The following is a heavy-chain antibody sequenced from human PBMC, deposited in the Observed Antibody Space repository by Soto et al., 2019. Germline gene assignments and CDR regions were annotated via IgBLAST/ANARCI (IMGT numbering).Heavy chain of an antibody. CDR1: GYTFTSYG. CDR2: ISAYNGNT. CDR3: ARDQLLWFGELLLPGSYGMDV. J-gene: IGHJ6*02. V-gene: IGHV1-18*01. D-gene: IGHD3-10*01. Sequence: GASVKVSCKASGYTFTSYGISWVRRAPGQGLEWMGWISAYNGNTNYAQKLQGRVTMTTDTSTSTAYMELRSLRSDDTAVYYCARDQLLWFGELLLPGSYGMDVWGQGTTVTVSS.